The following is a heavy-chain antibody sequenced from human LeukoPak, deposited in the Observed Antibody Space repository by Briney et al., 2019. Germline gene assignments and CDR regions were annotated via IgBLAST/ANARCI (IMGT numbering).Heavy chain of an antibody. CDR1: GFTFSSYW. J-gene: IGHJ4*02. D-gene: IGHD1-26*01. V-gene: IGHV3-7*01. CDR3: ASGSYCDY. CDR2: IKKDGSEK. Sequence: PGGSLRLSCAASGFTFSSYWMSWVRQAPGKGLEWVANIKKDGSEKYYVDSVKGRFTIFRDNAKTSLYLQMNSLRAEDTAVYYCASGSYCDYWGQGTLVTVSS.